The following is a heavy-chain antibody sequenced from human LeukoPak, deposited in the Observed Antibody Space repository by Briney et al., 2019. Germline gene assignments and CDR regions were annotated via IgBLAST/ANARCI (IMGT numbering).Heavy chain of an antibody. Sequence: GGSLRLSCAASGFTFDDYAMHWVRQAPGKGLEWVSGISWNSGSIGYADSVKGRFTISRDNAKNSLYLQMNSLRAEDTALYYCAKDSVAAAGLFDYWGQGTLVTVSS. CDR1: GFTFDDYA. V-gene: IGHV3-9*01. J-gene: IGHJ4*02. CDR2: ISWNSGSI. D-gene: IGHD6-13*01. CDR3: AKDSVAAAGLFDY.